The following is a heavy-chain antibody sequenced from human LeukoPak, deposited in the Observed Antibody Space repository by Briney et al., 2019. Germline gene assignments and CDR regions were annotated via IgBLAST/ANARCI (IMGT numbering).Heavy chain of an antibody. Sequence: GGAPRLSCAASGCTLSSYWMSWVPQAPGKGLEWVANIKQDGREKYYVDSVKCRFTISRDNAKNSLYLQMNSLRAEDTAVYYCARDPYYDFWSGYYGADYGMDVWGQGTTVTVSS. CDR1: GCTLSSYW. CDR2: IKQDGREK. V-gene: IGHV3-7*05. CDR3: ARDPYYDFWSGYYGADYGMDV. J-gene: IGHJ6*02. D-gene: IGHD3-3*01.